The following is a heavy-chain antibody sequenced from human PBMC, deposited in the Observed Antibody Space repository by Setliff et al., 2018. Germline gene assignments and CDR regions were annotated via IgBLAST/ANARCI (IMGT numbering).Heavy chain of an antibody. CDR3: VRAFWTYSDYASLACFDY. V-gene: IGHV3-7*01. D-gene: IGHD5-12*01. J-gene: IGHJ4*02. CDR2: IRQDGTNK. Sequence: GGSLRLSCVASGFTISNYWMAWVRQAPGKGLEWVADIRQDGTNKYYVDSVKGQFTISRDNAKESLYLQMNSLRAEDTAVYYCVRAFWTYSDYASLACFDYWGQGALVTVSS. CDR1: GFTISNYW.